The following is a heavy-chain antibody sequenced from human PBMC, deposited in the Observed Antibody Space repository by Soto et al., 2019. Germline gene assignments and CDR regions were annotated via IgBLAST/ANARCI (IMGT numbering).Heavy chain of an antibody. J-gene: IGHJ4*02. Sequence: QVQLVESGGGGVQPGRSLRLSCAASGFTFSSYGMHWVRQAPGKGLEWVALISSDGSNKYYADSVKGRFTISRDNSKNTLYLQMNTLRDEATAVYYCAKVRADYYYGSGPFDYWGQGTLVTVSS. CDR1: GFTFSSYG. V-gene: IGHV3-30*18. CDR2: ISSDGSNK. D-gene: IGHD3-10*01. CDR3: AKVRADYYYGSGPFDY.